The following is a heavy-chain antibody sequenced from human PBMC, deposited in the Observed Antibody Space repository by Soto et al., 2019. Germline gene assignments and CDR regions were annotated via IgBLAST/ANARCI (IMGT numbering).Heavy chain of an antibody. CDR1: GFTFSSYA. Sequence: GGSLRLSCAASGFTFSSYAMHWVRQAPGKRLEWVAVISYDGSNKYYADSVKGRFTISRDNSKNTLYLQMNSLRAEDTAVYYCARISSTSWVDVWGQGTTVTVSS. CDR3: ARISSTSWVDV. V-gene: IGHV3-30-3*01. CDR2: ISYDGSNK. D-gene: IGHD2-2*01. J-gene: IGHJ6*02.